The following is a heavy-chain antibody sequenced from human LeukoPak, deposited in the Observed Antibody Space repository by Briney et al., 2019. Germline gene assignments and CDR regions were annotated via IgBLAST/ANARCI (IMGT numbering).Heavy chain of an antibody. D-gene: IGHD6-13*01. CDR1: GGSFSGYY. V-gene: IGHV4-34*01. CDR3: ARGRWYSSSWYQYYYYMDV. CDR2: INHSGST. J-gene: IGHJ6*03. Sequence: PSETLSLTCAVYGGSFSGYYWSWIRQPPGKGLEWVGEINHSGSTNYNPSLKSRVTISVDTSKNQFSLKLSSVPAADTAVYYCARGRWYSSSWYQYYYYMDVWGKGTTVTVSS.